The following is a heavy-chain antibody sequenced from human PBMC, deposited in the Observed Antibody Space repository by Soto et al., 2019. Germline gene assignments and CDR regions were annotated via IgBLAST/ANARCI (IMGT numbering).Heavy chain of an antibody. CDR2: ISYDGSNK. CDR3: ARESIAVAGLGRWFDP. Sequence: GGSLRLSCAASGFTFSSYAMHWVRQAPGKGLEWVAVISYDGSNKYYADSVKGRFTISRDNSKNTLYLQMNSLRAEDTAVYYCARESIAVAGLGRWFDPWGQGTLVTVSS. V-gene: IGHV3-30-3*01. CDR1: GFTFSSYA. J-gene: IGHJ5*02. D-gene: IGHD6-19*01.